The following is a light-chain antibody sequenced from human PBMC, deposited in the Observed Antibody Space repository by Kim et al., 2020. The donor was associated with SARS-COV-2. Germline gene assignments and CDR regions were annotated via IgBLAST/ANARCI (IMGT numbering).Light chain of an antibody. CDR3: HVWDSSSDHPGVV. Sequence: YELTQPPSVSVAPGETARISCGGNNIGSRTVHWCQQKPGQAPVMVIYYDSDRPSGIPERFSGSNSGNTATLTISRVEAGDEADYYCHVWDSSSDHPGVVFGGGTQLTVL. J-gene: IGLJ2*01. CDR1: NIGSRT. CDR2: YDS. V-gene: IGLV3-21*04.